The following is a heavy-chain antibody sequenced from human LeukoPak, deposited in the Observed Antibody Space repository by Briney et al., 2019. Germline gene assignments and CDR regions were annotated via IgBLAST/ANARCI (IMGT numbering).Heavy chain of an antibody. J-gene: IGHJ4*02. CDR3: ARVYCSGGSCAHDY. Sequence: SETLSLTSTVSGGSISSYYWSWIRQPPGKGLEWIGYIYYSGSTNYNPSLKSRVTISVDTSKNQFSLKLSSVTAADTAVYYCARVYCSGGSCAHDYWGQGTLVTVSS. D-gene: IGHD2-15*01. CDR1: GGSISSYY. V-gene: IGHV4-59*01. CDR2: IYYSGST.